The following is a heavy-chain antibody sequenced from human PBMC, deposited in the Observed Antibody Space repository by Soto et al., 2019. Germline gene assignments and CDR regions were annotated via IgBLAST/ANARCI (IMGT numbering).Heavy chain of an antibody. V-gene: IGHV1-8*02. CDR2: MNPNGGNT. Sequence: APVKVSCKASGYTFTSYYMHWVRKANGQGLEWMGMMNPNGGNTSYAQKFQGRVTMTRNTSISTAYMELNSLRSEDTAVYYCGVVPAAVSGYYYYMDVWGKGTTVTVSS. D-gene: IGHD2-2*01. CDR1: GYTFTSYY. J-gene: IGHJ6*03. CDR3: GVVPAAVSGYYYYMDV.